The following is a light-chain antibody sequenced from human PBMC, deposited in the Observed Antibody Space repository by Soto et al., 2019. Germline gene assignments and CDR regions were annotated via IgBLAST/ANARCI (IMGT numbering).Light chain of an antibody. CDR1: QSVSSY. Sequence: EIMLTQSPATLSLSPGERATLSCRASQSVSSYLAWYQQKPGQAPRLLIYDASNRATGIPARFSGSGSGTDFTLTISSLEPEDFAVYYCQQYNRWPLTFGQGTMVEIK. V-gene: IGKV3-11*01. CDR2: DAS. J-gene: IGKJ1*01. CDR3: QQYNRWPLT.